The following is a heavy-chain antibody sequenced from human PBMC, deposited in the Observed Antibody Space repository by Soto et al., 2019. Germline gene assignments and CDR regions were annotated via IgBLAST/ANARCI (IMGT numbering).Heavy chain of an antibody. D-gene: IGHD2-8*01. CDR2: ISPSGSP. CDR3: TRGVLA. Sequence: QVQLQESGSRLVRLSQTLSLTCSVSRGSVSSGGYSWSWIRQAPGKGLEWIGFISPSGSPAYNPSLKSRVSISVDTSNNQISLELSSVTAADTAVYYCTRGVLAWGPGTLVTVSS. J-gene: IGHJ5*02. V-gene: IGHV4-30-2*01. CDR1: RGSVSSGGYS.